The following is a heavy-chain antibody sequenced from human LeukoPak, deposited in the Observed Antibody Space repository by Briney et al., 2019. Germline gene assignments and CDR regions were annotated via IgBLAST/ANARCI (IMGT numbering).Heavy chain of an antibody. CDR3: ARGSIAVAGTYVY. CDR1: GFTFSSYS. D-gene: IGHD6-19*01. CDR2: ISSSSSYI. Sequence: WGSLRLSCAASGFTFSSYSMNWVRQAPGKGLEWVSSISSSSSYIYYADSVKGRFTISRDNAKNSLYLQMNSLRAEDTAVYYCARGSIAVAGTYVYWGQGTLVTDSS. J-gene: IGHJ4*02. V-gene: IGHV3-21*01.